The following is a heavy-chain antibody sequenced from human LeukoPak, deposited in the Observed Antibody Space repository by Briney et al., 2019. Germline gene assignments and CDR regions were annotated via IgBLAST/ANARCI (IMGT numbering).Heavy chain of an antibody. J-gene: IGHJ4*02. Sequence: PGGSLRLSCAASGFTVSSNYMSWIRQPPGNGLEWIGEINHSGSTNYNPSLKSRVTISVDTSKNQFSLKLSSVTAADTTVYYCARLLLGPYYFDYWGQGTLVTVSS. V-gene: IGHV4-34*01. CDR2: INHSGST. CDR3: ARLLLGPYYFDY. D-gene: IGHD3-9*01. CDR1: GFTVSSNY.